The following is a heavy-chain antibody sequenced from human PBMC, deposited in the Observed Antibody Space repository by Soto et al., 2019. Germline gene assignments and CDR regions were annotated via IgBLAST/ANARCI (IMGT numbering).Heavy chain of an antibody. D-gene: IGHD2-2*02. CDR3: AMAYCSSTSCYRDY. Sequence: QVQLVQSGAEVKKPGSSVKVSCKASGGTFSSYTISWVRQAPGQGLEWMGRIIPILGIANYAQKFQGRVTITADKSTSAAFMELSSLRSEATALYYCAMAYCSSTSCYRDYWGQGTLVTVSS. J-gene: IGHJ4*02. CDR1: GGTFSSYT. V-gene: IGHV1-69*02. CDR2: IIPILGIA.